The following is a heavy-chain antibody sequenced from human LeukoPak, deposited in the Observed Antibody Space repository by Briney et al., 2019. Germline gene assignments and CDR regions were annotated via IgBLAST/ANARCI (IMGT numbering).Heavy chain of an antibody. CDR3: AKDARRYSYGLGCAFDI. CDR1: GFTFSSYA. J-gene: IGHJ3*02. D-gene: IGHD5-18*01. Sequence: GGSLRLSCAASGFTFSSYAMHWVRQAPGKGLEWVAVISYDGSNKYYAGSVKGRFTISRDNAKNSLYLQMNSLRAEDTALYYCAKDARRYSYGLGCAFDIWGQGTMVTVSS. V-gene: IGHV3-30-3*01. CDR2: ISYDGSNK.